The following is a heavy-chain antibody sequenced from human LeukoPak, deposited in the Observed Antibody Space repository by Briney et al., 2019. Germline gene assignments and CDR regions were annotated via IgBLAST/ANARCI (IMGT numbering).Heavy chain of an antibody. CDR3: ARGDLPLLSLFDY. CDR2: IYCSGST. V-gene: IGHV4-59*01. D-gene: IGHD2-21*02. J-gene: IGHJ4*02. CDR1: GGSISSYY. Sequence: SETLSLTCTVSGGSISSYYWSWIRQPPGKGLEWIGYIYCSGSTNYNPSLKSRVTISVDTSKNQFSLKLSSVTAADTAVYYCARGDLPLLSLFDYWGQGTLVTVSS.